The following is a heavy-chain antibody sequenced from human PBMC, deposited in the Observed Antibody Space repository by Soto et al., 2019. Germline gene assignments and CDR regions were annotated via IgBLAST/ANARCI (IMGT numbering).Heavy chain of an antibody. J-gene: IGHJ6*03. CDR1: GDSVSSNSAA. CDR2: TYCRSKWYN. Sequence: SQTLSLTCAISGDSVSSNSAAWNWIRQSPSRGLEWLGRTYCRSKWYNDYAVSVKSRITIDPDTSKNQFSLQLNSVTPEDTAVYYCAREDNWRTRGNYYMDVWGKGTTVTVSS. V-gene: IGHV6-1*01. D-gene: IGHD1-1*01. CDR3: AREDNWRTRGNYYMDV.